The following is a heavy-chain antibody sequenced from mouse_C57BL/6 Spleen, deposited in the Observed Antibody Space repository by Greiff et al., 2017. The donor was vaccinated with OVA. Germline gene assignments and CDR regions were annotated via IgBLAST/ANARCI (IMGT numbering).Heavy chain of an antibody. D-gene: IGHD4-1*01. CDR1: GYAFSSYW. CDR3: ARGGLTGWYFDV. Sequence: VQLQQSGAELVKPGASVKISCKASGYAFSSYWMNWVKQRPGKGLEWIGQIYPGDGDTNYNGKFKGKATLTADKSSSTAYMQLSSLTSEDSAVYFCARGGLTGWYFDVWGTGTTVTVSS. J-gene: IGHJ1*03. CDR2: IYPGDGDT. V-gene: IGHV1-80*01.